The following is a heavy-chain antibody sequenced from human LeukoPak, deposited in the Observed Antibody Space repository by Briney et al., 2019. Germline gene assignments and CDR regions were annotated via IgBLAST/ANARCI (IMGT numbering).Heavy chain of an antibody. CDR2: IRFDGSNQ. V-gene: IGHV3-30*02. Sequence: GGSLRVSCAGSGLILSNYDMHWVRQAPGKGLEWVTFIRFDGSNQYYADSVRGRLTISRDNSQNTLYLQMNSLRAEDTALYYCSRAATLAGPFDFWGQGTLVTVSA. CDR1: GLILSNYD. D-gene: IGHD6-13*01. CDR3: SRAATLAGPFDF. J-gene: IGHJ4*01.